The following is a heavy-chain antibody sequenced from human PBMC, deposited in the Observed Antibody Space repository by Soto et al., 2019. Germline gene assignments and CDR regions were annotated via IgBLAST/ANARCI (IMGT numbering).Heavy chain of an antibody. V-gene: IGHV5-51*01. CDR2: IYPGDSDT. D-gene: IGHD3-22*01. CDR3: ASYDSSGYSRVSNAFDI. J-gene: IGHJ3*02. CDR1: GYSFTSYW. Sequence: RGESLKISCKGSGYSFTSYWIGWVRQMPGKGLEWMGIIYPGDSDTRYSPSFQGQVTISADKSISTAYLQWSSLKASDTAMYYCASYDSSGYSRVSNAFDIWGQGTMVTVSS.